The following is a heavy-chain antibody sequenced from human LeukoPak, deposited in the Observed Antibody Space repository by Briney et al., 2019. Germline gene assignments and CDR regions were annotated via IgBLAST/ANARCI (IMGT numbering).Heavy chain of an antibody. CDR1: GFTFSSYE. V-gene: IGHV3-48*03. Sequence: GXXLRLSCAASGFTFSSYEMNWVRQAPGKGLEWVSYISSSGSTIYYADSVKGRFTIYRDNAKNSLYLQINSLRAEDTAVYYCAREAAGRSEDDYWGQGTLVTVSS. J-gene: IGHJ4*02. CDR2: ISSSGSTI. CDR3: AREAAGRSEDDY. D-gene: IGHD6-19*01.